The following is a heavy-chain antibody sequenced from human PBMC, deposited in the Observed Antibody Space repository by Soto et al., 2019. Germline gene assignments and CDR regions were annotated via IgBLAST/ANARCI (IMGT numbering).Heavy chain of an antibody. CDR1: GGSMNGFY. CDR3: AKDKSGAADI. V-gene: IGHV4-4*07. Sequence: QVQLQESGPGLVEPSETLSLTCTVSGGSMNGFYWNWIRQPAGGGLEWIGRVYSSGRADYIPSLKSRITTSVETSQNQFYLNLRFVTAAETAVYFCAKDKSGAADIWGHGTMVTVS. J-gene: IGHJ3*02. CDR2: VYSSGRA. D-gene: IGHD7-27*01.